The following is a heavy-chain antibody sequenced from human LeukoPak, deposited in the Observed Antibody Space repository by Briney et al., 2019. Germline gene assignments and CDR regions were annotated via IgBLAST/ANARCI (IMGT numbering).Heavy chain of an antibody. Sequence: SETLSLTCAVYGGPFSGYYWSWIRQPPGKGLEWIGEINHSGSTNYNPSLKSRVTISVDTSKNQFSLKLSSVTAADTAVYYCARGRLDYYDSSGYYYDNWFDPWGQGTLVTVSS. CDR1: GGPFSGYY. CDR3: ARGRLDYYDSSGYYYDNWFDP. CDR2: INHSGST. D-gene: IGHD3-22*01. J-gene: IGHJ5*02. V-gene: IGHV4-34*01.